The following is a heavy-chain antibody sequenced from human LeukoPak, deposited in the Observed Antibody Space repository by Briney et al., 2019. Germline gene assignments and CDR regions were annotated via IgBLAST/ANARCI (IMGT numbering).Heavy chain of an antibody. J-gene: IGHJ4*02. CDR1: GFTFSSYG. CDR2: ISYDGSNK. Sequence: PGGSLRLSCAASGFTFSSYGMHWVRQAPGKGLEWVAVISYDGSNKYYADSVKGRFTISRDNSKNTLYLQMNSLRAEDTAVYNCARYGPEVYYFDYWGQGTLVTVSS. CDR3: ARYGPEVYYFDY. V-gene: IGHV3-30*03. D-gene: IGHD4-17*01.